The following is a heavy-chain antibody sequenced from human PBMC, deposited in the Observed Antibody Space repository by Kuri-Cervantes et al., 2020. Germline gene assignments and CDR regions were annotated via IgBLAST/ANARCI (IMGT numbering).Heavy chain of an antibody. V-gene: IGHV4-59*12. CDR1: GGSISSYY. CDR3: ARERGTLRGDAIDL. J-gene: IGHJ3*01. CDR2: IYYSGST. D-gene: IGHD1-26*01. Sequence: SETLSLTCTVSGGSISSYYWSWIRQPPGKGLEWIGYIYYSGSTNYNPSLKSRVTISVDTSENQFSLKLSSVAATDTAVYFCARERGTLRGDAIDLWGQGTMVTVSS.